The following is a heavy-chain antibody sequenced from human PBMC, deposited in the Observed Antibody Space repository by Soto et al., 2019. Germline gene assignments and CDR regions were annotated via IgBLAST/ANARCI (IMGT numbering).Heavy chain of an antibody. CDR2: ISWNSGTI. J-gene: IGHJ4*02. Sequence: EVQLVESGGGLVQPGRSLRLSCAASGFTFDDYAMHWVRQGPGKGLEWVSAISWNSGTIAYADSVKGRFTISRDNAKNSLYLQMNSLVVEDTALYYCAKGRTGTGQFDYWGQGTLVTVSS. D-gene: IGHD1-1*01. CDR3: AKGRTGTGQFDY. V-gene: IGHV3-9*01. CDR1: GFTFDDYA.